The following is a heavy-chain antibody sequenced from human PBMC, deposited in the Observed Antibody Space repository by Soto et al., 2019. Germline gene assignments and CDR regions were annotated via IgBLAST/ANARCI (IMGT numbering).Heavy chain of an antibody. Sequence: ASETLSLTCAVSGGSISSGSYSWNWIRQPPGRGLEWIGYVYQSGTTYYNPSLKSRVTMSVDMSKNQFTLNLRSVTAADTAVYYCARGKYFGELSRFDPWGQGTLVTVSS. CDR3: ARGKYFGELSRFDP. D-gene: IGHD3-10*01. J-gene: IGHJ5*02. CDR2: VYQSGTT. CDR1: GGSISSGSYS. V-gene: IGHV4-30-2*01.